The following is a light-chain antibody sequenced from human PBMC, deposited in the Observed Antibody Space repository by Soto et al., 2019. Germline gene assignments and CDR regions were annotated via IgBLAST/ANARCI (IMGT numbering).Light chain of an antibody. CDR3: QQYNNWPPWT. J-gene: IGKJ1*01. Sequence: EIVLTQSPGTLSLSPGERATLSCSASQSVGSSYLAWYQQKPGQAPRLLIYGASSRATGIPDRFSGSGSGTEFTLTISSLQSEDFAVYYCQQYNNWPPWTFGQGTKVDIK. V-gene: IGKV3-20*01. CDR2: GAS. CDR1: QSVGSSY.